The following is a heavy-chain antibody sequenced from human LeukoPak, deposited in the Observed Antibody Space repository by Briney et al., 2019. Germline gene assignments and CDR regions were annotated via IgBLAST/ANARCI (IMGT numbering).Heavy chain of an antibody. J-gene: IGHJ4*02. CDR1: GGSISSSSYY. D-gene: IGHD3-10*01. V-gene: IGHV4-39*07. Sequence: PSETLSLTCTVSGGSISSSSYYWGWIRQPPGKGLEWIGSIYYSGSTYYNPSLKSRVTISVDTSKNQFSLKLSSVTAADTAVYYCASSYYGSGSPAYFDYWGQGTLVAVSS. CDR2: IYYSGST. CDR3: ASSYYGSGSPAYFDY.